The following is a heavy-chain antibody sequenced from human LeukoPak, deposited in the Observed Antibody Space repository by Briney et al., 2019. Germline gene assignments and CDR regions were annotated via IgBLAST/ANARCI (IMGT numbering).Heavy chain of an antibody. CDR1: GYTFTSYD. Sequence: GAPVKVSCKASGYTFTSYDINWVRQATGQGLEWMGWMNPNSGNTGYAQKFQGRVTITRNTSISTAYMELSSLRSEDTAVYYCLPGSVHDYGDSTGPFDWGQGTLVTVSS. J-gene: IGHJ4*02. V-gene: IGHV1-8*03. CDR3: LPGSVHDYGDSTGPFD. D-gene: IGHD4-17*01. CDR2: MNPNSGNT.